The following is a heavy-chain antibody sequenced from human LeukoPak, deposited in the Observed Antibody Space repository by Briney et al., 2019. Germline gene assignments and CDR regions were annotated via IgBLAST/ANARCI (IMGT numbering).Heavy chain of an antibody. Sequence: GESLKISCKGSGYSFPNYWIAWVRQMPGKGLEWMGIIYPGDSDIKYSPSFQGQVTISADKSISTAYLQWSSLKASDTAMYYCARFRCGGDCHSDFWGQGTLVTVAS. J-gene: IGHJ4*02. V-gene: IGHV5-51*01. CDR2: IYPGDSDI. D-gene: IGHD2-21*02. CDR3: ARFRCGGDCHSDF. CDR1: GYSFPNYW.